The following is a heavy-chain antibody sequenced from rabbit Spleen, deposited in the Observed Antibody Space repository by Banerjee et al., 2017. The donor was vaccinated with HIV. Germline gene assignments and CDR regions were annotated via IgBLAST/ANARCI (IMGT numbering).Heavy chain of an antibody. CDR3: ARASTSDYFDL. Sequence: QSLEESGGGLVKPGASLTLTCTASGFSFSSGYWMCWVRQAPGKGLELIACIYAGSSGSTYYASWAKGRFTISKTSSTTVTLQMTSLTGADTATYFCARASTSDYFDLWGPGTLVTVS. J-gene: IGHJ4*01. CDR1: GFSFSSGYW. CDR2: IYAGSSGST. V-gene: IGHV1S40*01.